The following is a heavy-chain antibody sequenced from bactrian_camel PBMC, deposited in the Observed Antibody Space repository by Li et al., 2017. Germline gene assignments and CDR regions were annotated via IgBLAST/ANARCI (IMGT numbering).Heavy chain of an antibody. Sequence: HVQLVESGGGSAQVGGSLGLSCSASADALMYMAWFRQAPGKELEFIGHIETDGSTRYGDSVKGRFTISRDNANNTVNLMMNSLKPEDTAMYYRAANFGPYCSGPYLARRANFLGQGTQVTVS. CDR2: IETDGST. D-gene: IGHD2*01. V-gene: IGHV3S53*01. J-gene: IGHJ4*01. CDR1: ADALMY.